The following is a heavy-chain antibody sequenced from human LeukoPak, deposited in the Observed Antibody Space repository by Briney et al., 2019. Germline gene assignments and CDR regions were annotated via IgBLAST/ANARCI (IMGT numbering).Heavy chain of an antibody. Sequence: GGSLRLSCAASGFTFSSYGMHWVRQAPGKGLEWVAFIRYDGSNKYYADSVKGRFTISRDNSKNTRYLQMNSLRAEDTAVYYCAKLLVRSEDAFDIWGQGTMVTVSS. CDR3: AKLLVRSEDAFDI. CDR2: IRYDGSNK. D-gene: IGHD2-15*01. CDR1: GFTFSSYG. J-gene: IGHJ3*02. V-gene: IGHV3-30*02.